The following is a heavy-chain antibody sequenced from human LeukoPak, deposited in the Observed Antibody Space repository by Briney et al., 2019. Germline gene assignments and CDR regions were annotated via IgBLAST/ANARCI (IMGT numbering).Heavy chain of an antibody. CDR2: IYYSGST. CDR1: GGSISSYY. D-gene: IGHD4-17*01. Sequence: PSETLSLTCTVSGGSISSYYWSWIRQPPGKGLEWIGYIYYSGSTNYNPSLKSRVTISVDTSKNQFSLKLSSVTAADTAVYYFARDXSHYGXRRXRYFDYWGQGTLVTVSS. V-gene: IGHV4-59*01. CDR3: ARDXSHYGXRRXRYFDY. J-gene: IGHJ4*02.